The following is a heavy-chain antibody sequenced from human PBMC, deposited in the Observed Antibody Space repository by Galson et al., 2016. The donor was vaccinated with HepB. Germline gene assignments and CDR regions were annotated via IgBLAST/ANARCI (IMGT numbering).Heavy chain of an antibody. CDR3: AKDSPYSSGWSTY. Sequence: SLRLSCAASGFTFSSDAMSWVRQAPEKGLEWVSGISASGAGTYYADSVKGRFTISRDNFKNTLYLQMNSLRAEDTALYYCAKDSPYSSGWSTYWGQGTLVTVS. CDR2: ISASGAGT. CDR1: GFTFSSDA. J-gene: IGHJ4*02. D-gene: IGHD6-19*01. V-gene: IGHV3-23*01.